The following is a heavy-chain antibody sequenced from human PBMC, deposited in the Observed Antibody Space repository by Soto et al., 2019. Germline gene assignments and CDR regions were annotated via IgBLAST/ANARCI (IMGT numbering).Heavy chain of an antibody. CDR2: IYSGGST. Sequence: EVQLVESGGGLVQPGGSLRLSCAASGFTVSSNYMSWVRQAPGKGLEWVSVIYSGGSTYYADSVKGRFTISRDNSXNTLYLQMNSLRAEDTAVYYCARYSSGWGNTYFDYWGQGTLVTVSS. D-gene: IGHD6-19*01. J-gene: IGHJ4*02. V-gene: IGHV3-66*01. CDR3: ARYSSGWGNTYFDY. CDR1: GFTVSSNY.